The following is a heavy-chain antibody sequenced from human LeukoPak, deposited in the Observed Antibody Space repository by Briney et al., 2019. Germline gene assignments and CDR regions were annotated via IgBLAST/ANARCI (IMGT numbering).Heavy chain of an antibody. Sequence: ASVKVSCKASGYTFTGYYMHWVRQPPGQGLEWMGRINPNSGGTDYAQKFQGRVTMTRDTSISTAYMELSRLRSDDTAVYYCARLRTMVRGVIITGAFDYWGQGTLVTVSS. D-gene: IGHD3-10*01. V-gene: IGHV1-2*06. CDR1: GYTFTGYY. CDR2: INPNSGGT. CDR3: ARLRTMVRGVIITGAFDY. J-gene: IGHJ4*02.